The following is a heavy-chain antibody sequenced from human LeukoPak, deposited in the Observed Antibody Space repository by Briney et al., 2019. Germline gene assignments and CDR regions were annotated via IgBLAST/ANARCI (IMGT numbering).Heavy chain of an antibody. D-gene: IGHD3-10*01. J-gene: IGHJ4*02. CDR1: GFTFSSYA. CDR2: ISGSGGST. Sequence: GGSLRLSCAASGFTFSSYAMSWVRQAPGKGLEWVSAISGSGGSTYYSDSVKGRFTISRDNSKNTLYLQMNSLRAEDTAVYYCAKDSDYYGSGSFDYWGQGTLVTVSS. V-gene: IGHV3-23*01. CDR3: AKDSDYYGSGSFDY.